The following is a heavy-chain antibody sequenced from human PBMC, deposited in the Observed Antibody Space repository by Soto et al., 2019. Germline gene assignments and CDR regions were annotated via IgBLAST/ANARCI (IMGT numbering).Heavy chain of an antibody. J-gene: IGHJ6*02. Sequence: SETLSLTCTVSGGSISSSSYYWGWIRQPPGKGLEWIGSIYYSGSTYYNPSLKSRVTISVDTSKNQFSLKLSSVTAADTAVYYCARSTIFGVTSDYGMDVWGQGTTVTVSS. CDR2: IYYSGST. CDR1: GGSISSSSYY. CDR3: ARSTIFGVTSDYGMDV. D-gene: IGHD3-3*01. V-gene: IGHV4-39*01.